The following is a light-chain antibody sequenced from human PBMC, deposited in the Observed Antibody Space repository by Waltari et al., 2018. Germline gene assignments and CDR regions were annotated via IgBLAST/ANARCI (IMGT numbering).Light chain of an antibody. CDR1: QGISCS. Sequence: DIQLTQSPSFLSASVGDRVTIACRASQGISCSLAWYQQKPGKAPKLLIYAASTLQSGVPSRFSGDGSGTEFTLTISSLQPEDSATYYCQQLNSYPRTFGQGTKLEIK. CDR2: AAS. CDR3: QQLNSYPRT. J-gene: IGKJ2*01. V-gene: IGKV1-9*01.